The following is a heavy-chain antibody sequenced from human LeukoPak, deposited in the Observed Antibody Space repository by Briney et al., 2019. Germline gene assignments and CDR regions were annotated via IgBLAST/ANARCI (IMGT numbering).Heavy chain of an antibody. V-gene: IGHV4-61*01. D-gene: IGHD4-23*01. CDR3: ARDSYGGNRFDY. CDR1: GGSVSSGSYY. Sequence: SETLSLTCTVSGGSVSSGSYYWSWIRQPPGKGLEWIGYIYYRGSTNYNPSLKSRVTISLDTSKSQFSLNLRSVTAADTAVYYCARDSYGGNRFDYWGQGTLVTVSS. J-gene: IGHJ4*02. CDR2: IYYRGST.